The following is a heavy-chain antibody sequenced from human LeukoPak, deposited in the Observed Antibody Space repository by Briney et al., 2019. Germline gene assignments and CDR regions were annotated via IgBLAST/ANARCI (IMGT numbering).Heavy chain of an antibody. V-gene: IGHV3-30*02. J-gene: IGHJ4*02. Sequence: PGGSLRLSCAAFGFTFSSYGMHWVRQAPGRGLEWMAFIQYDGSNKFYADSVKGRFTISRDNAKNSLYLQMNSLRAEDTAVYYCAKFIAAPFYFDYWGQGTLVTVSS. CDR3: AKFIAAPFYFDY. CDR2: IQYDGSNK. CDR1: GFTFSSYG. D-gene: IGHD6-13*01.